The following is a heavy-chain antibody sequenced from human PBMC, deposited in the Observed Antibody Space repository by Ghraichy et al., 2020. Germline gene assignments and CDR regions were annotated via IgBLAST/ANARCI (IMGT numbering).Heavy chain of an antibody. D-gene: IGHD3-3*01. CDR2: IKQDGSEK. CDR3: ARGGITIFGVDYFDY. V-gene: IGHV3-7*01. CDR1: GFTFSSYW. Sequence: GGSLRLSCAASGFTFSSYWMSWVRQAPGKGLEWVANIKQDGSEKYYVDSVKGRFTISRDNAKNSLYLQMNSLRAEDTAVYYCARGGITIFGVDYFDYWGQGTLVTVSS. J-gene: IGHJ4*02.